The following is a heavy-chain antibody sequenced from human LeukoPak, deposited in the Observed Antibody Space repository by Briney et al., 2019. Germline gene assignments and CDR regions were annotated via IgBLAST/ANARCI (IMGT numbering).Heavy chain of an antibody. CDR1: GGSISSGGYY. D-gene: IGHD1-26*01. V-gene: IGHV4-31*03. CDR3: ARSIVGATFVDY. J-gene: IGHJ4*02. CDR2: IYYSGST. Sequence: SETLSLTYTVSGGSISSGGYYWSWIRQHPGKGLEWIGYIYYSGSTYYNPSLKSRVTISVDTSKNQFSLKLSSVTAADTAVYYCARSIVGATFVDYWGQGTLVTVSS.